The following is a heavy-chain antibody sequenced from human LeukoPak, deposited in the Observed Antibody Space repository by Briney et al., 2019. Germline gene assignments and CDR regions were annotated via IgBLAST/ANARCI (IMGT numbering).Heavy chain of an antibody. J-gene: IGHJ1*01. D-gene: IGHD6-13*01. CDR2: INPNSGGT. CDR3: ARWEQQLVNEYFQH. CDR1: GHTFTGYY. Sequence: ASVKVSCKASGHTFTGYYMHWVRQAPGQGLEWMGWINPNSGGTNYAQKFQGRVTMTRDTSISTAYMELSRLRSDDTAVYYCARWEQQLVNEYFQHWGQGTLVTVSS. V-gene: IGHV1-2*02.